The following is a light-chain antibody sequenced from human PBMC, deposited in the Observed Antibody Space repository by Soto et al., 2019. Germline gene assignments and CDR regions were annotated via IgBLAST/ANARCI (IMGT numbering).Light chain of an antibody. Sequence: QSVLTQPPSVSDAPRQRVTISCSGSSSNIGNNGANWYQQVPGKAPKLLIYYDDLLPSGVSDRFSGSKSGTSASLAISGLQSEDEADYFCAACDDSLNAFFFGAGTKLTVL. CDR3: AACDDSLNAFF. CDR2: YDD. V-gene: IGLV1-36*01. J-gene: IGLJ1*01. CDR1: SSNIGNNG.